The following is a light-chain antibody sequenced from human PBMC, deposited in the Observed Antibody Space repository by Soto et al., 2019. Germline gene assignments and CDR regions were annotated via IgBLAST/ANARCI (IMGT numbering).Light chain of an antibody. CDR2: DAS. CDR3: QQRSDWPT. J-gene: IGKJ4*01. CDR1: QSIRSD. Sequence: EIVLTQSPVTLSLSPGARATLSCRASQSIRSDLAWYQQQPGQAPRLLIYDASNRATGIPARFSGSGSGTDFTLTISRLEPEDFAVYYCQQRSDWPTFGGGTKVDI. V-gene: IGKV3-11*01.